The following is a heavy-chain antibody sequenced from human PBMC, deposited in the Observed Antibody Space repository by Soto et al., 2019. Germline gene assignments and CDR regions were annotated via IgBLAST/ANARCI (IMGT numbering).Heavy chain of an antibody. V-gene: IGHV4-61*01. J-gene: IGHJ5*02. Sequence: QVQLQESGPGLVKPSETLSLTCTVSGGSVSSGSYYWSWIRQPPGKGLEWIGYIYYSGCTNYNPPLKRRVTISVDTSKNQFSLKLSSVTAADTAVYYCARVTFPYYDFWSGYTLGWFDPWGQGTLVTVSS. CDR2: IYYSGCT. CDR1: GGSVSSGSYY. D-gene: IGHD3-3*01. CDR3: ARVTFPYYDFWSGYTLGWFDP.